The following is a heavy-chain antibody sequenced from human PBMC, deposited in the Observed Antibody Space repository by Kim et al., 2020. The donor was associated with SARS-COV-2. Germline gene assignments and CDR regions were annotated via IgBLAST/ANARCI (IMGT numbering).Heavy chain of an antibody. V-gene: IGHV1-46*01. CDR3: ARSEDTAMAD. CDR2: INTSGGST. J-gene: IGHJ4*02. D-gene: IGHD5-18*01. CDR1: GYTFTRYY. Sequence: ASVKVSCKASGYTFTRYYMHWVRQAPGQGLEWMGIINTSGGSTNYAQKFQGRVTMTRDTSTSTVYMELSSLRAEDTAVYYCARSEDTAMADWGQGTLVTVSS.